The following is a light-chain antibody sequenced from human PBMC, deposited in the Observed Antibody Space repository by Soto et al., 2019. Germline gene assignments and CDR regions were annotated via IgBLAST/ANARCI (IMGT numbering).Light chain of an antibody. CDR2: EVS. CDR3: SSYRTTSPCV. J-gene: IGLJ1*01. Sequence: SALAQPASVSGSPGQSITISCTGTTSDVGGFNYVSWYQQHPSKAPKLMIYEVSSRPSGVSNRFSGSKSGNTASLTISGLQAEDEADYYCSSYRTTSPCVFGTGTKVTVL. CDR1: TSDVGGFNY. V-gene: IGLV2-14*01.